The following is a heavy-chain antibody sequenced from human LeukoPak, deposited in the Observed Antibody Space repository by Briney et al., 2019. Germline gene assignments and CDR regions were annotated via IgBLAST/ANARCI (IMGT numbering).Heavy chain of an antibody. D-gene: IGHD2-2*01. CDR2: IIPIFGTA. J-gene: IGHJ6*03. CDR3: ARVDCSSTSCSPGNYYYYMDV. Sequence: AASVKVSCKASGYTFTSYGISWVRQAPGQGLEWMGGIIPIFGTANYAQKFQGRVTITADESTSTAYMEQSSLRSEDTAVYYCARVDCSSTSCSPGNYYYYMDVWGKGTTVTVSS. CDR1: GYTFTSYG. V-gene: IGHV1-69*13.